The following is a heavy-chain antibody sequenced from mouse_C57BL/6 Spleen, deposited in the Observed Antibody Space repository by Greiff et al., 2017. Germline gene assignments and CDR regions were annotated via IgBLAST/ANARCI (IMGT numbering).Heavy chain of an antibody. J-gene: IGHJ2*01. CDR2: INPNNGGT. CDR1: GYTFTDYY. CDR3: ARGYGSSYRFDY. V-gene: IGHV1-26*01. D-gene: IGHD1-1*01. Sequence: EVQLQQSGPELVKPGASVKISCKASGYTFTDYYMNWVKQSHGKSLEWIGDINPNNGGTSYNQKFKGKATLTVDKSSSTAYMELRSLTSEDSAVYYCARGYGSSYRFDYWGQGTTLTVSS.